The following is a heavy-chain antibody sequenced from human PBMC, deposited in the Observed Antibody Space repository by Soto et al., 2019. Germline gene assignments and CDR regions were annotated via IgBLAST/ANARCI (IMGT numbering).Heavy chain of an antibody. CDR3: ARDSLDSSGLFCGD. J-gene: IGHJ4*02. V-gene: IGHV3-30-3*01. CDR1: GFTFSSYA. CDR2: ISYDGSNK. Sequence: GGSLRLSCAASGFTFSSYAMHWVRQAPGKGPEWVAVISYDGSNKYYADSVKGRFTISRDNSKNTLYLQMNSLRAEDTVVYYCARDSLDSSGLFCGDWGQGTLVTVAS. D-gene: IGHD3-22*01.